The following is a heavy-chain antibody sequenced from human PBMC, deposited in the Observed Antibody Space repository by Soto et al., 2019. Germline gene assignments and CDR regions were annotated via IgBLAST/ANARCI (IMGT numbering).Heavy chain of an antibody. CDR2: IKQDGSEK. CDR1: GFTFSSYW. V-gene: IGHV3-7*01. Sequence: GGSLRLSCAASGFTFSSYWMSWVRQAPGKGLEWVANIKQDGSEKYYVDSVKGRFTISRDNAKNSLYLQMNSLRAEDTAVYYCARVRDLDILTGYLRPIGVDYWGQGTLVTVSS. D-gene: IGHD3-9*01. CDR3: ARVRDLDILTGYLRPIGVDY. J-gene: IGHJ4*02.